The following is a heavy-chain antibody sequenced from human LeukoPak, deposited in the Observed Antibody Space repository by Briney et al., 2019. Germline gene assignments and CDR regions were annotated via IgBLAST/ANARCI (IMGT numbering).Heavy chain of an antibody. D-gene: IGHD3-22*01. CDR3: ARGGYYDSSGDAFDI. Sequence: PGGSLRLSCAASGFTLSSYEMYWVRQAPGKGLEWDSYISSSGSTIYYADSVKGRFTISRDNAKNSLYLQMNSLRAEDTAVYYCARGGYYDSSGDAFDIWGQGTMVTVSS. V-gene: IGHV3-48*03. J-gene: IGHJ3*02. CDR1: GFTLSSYE. CDR2: ISSSGSTI.